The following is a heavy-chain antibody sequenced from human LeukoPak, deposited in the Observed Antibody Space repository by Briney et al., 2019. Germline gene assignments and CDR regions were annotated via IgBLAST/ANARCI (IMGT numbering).Heavy chain of an antibody. CDR2: IYSGGST. D-gene: IGHD6-6*01. CDR1: GFTVSSNY. CDR3: ARSDSSSRGVDY. J-gene: IGHJ4*02. Sequence: GGSLRLSCAASGFTVSSNYMSWVRQAPGKGLEWVSVIYSGGSTYYADSVKGRFTISRDNSKNTLYLQMNSLRAEDTAVYYCARSDSSSRGVDYWGQGTLVTVSS. V-gene: IGHV3-53*01.